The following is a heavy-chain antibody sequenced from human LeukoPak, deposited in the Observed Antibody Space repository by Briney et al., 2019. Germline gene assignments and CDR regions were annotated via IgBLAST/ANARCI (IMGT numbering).Heavy chain of an antibody. D-gene: IGHD3-10*01. V-gene: IGHV3-23*01. Sequence: GGSLRLSCAASGFTFSSHAMSWVRQAPGKGLEWVSAISGSGGSTYYADSVKRRFPISRDNSKNTLYLQLNSLRAEDTAVYYCASHHYYGSGSYYYGMDVWAQGSTVTVSS. J-gene: IGHJ6*02. CDR1: GFTFSSHA. CDR2: ISGSGGST. CDR3: ASHHYYGSGSYYYGMDV.